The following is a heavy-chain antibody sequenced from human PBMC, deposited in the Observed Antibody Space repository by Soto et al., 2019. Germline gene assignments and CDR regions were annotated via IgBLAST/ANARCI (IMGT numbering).Heavy chain of an antibody. J-gene: IGHJ4*02. Sequence: EVQLLESGGGLVQPGGSLRLSCAAAGFTFSIYAMSWVRQAPGKGLEWVSAISGSGGSTYYADSVKGRFTISRDNSKNTPYLQMNSLRADDTAVYYRAKATRGGAATLIRDYWGQGTLVTVSS. D-gene: IGHD6-13*01. CDR2: ISGSGGST. CDR3: AKATRGGAATLIRDY. CDR1: GFTFSIYA. V-gene: IGHV3-23*01.